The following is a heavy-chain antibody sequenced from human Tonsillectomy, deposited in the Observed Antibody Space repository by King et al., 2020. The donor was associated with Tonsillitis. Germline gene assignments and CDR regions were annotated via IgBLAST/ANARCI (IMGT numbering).Heavy chain of an antibody. CDR3: AKDPACDKITSCYSLAFDI. CDR1: GFSFSSYA. Sequence: DVQLVESGGGLVQPGGSLRLSCAASGFSFSSYAMSWVRQTPGKGLEWVSSISGSGGNTYYADSVKGRFTISRDNSKNTLYLQMNSLRAEDTAVYYCAKDPACDKITSCYSLAFDIWGQGTMVTVSS. CDR2: ISGSGGNT. V-gene: IGHV3-23*04. D-gene: IGHD2-2*01. J-gene: IGHJ3*02.